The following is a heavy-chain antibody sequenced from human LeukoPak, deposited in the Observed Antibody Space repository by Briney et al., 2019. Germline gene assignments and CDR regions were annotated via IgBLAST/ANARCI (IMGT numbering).Heavy chain of an antibody. CDR3: ARVGGSYYEFDY. CDR2: ISSNGGST. V-gene: IGHV3-64*01. D-gene: IGHD1-26*01. CDR1: GFTSSSYA. Sequence: PGGSLRLSCAASGFTSSSYAMHWVRQAPGKGLEYVLAISSNGGSTYYANSVKGRFTISRDNSKNTLYLQMGSLRAEDMAVYYCARVGGSYYEFDYWGQGTLVTVSS. J-gene: IGHJ4*02.